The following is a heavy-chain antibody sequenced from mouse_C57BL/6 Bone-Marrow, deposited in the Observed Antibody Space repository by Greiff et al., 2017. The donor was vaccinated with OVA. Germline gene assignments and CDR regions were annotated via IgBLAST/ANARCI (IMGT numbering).Heavy chain of an antibody. CDR1: GYTFTSYW. CDR2: IHPNSGST. Sequence: QVQLQQPGAELVKPGASVKLSCKASGYTFTSYWMHWVKQRPGQGLEWIGMIHPNSGSTNYNEKFKSKATLTVDKSSSTAYMQLGSLTSEDSAVYYCARYPLRGWYFDVWGTGTTVTVSS. V-gene: IGHV1-64*01. D-gene: IGHD3-2*02. J-gene: IGHJ1*03. CDR3: ARYPLRGWYFDV.